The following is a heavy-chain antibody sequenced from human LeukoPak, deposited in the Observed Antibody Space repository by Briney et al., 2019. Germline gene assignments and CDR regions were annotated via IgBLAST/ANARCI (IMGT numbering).Heavy chain of an antibody. D-gene: IGHD6-19*01. V-gene: IGHV3-23*01. CDR3: ARDVQIAVAGTGGWFDP. CDR1: GFTFNSYA. J-gene: IGHJ5*02. CDR2: ISGSGGST. Sequence: GGSLRLSCVASGFTFNSYAMNWVRQAPGKGLECISGSGGSTYYADSVQGRFTISRDNSKNTLYLQMNSLRAEDTAVYYCARDVQIAVAGTGGWFDPWGQGTLVTVSS.